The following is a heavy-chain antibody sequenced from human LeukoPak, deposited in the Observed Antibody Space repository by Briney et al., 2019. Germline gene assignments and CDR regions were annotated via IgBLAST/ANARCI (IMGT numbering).Heavy chain of an antibody. Sequence: PSETLSLTCAVYGGSFSGYYWSWIRQPPGKGLEWIGEINHSGSTNYNPSLKSRVTISVATSKNQFSLKLSSVTAADTAVYYCAIGRLFMVYATSYYYYGMDVWGQGTTVTVSS. CDR2: INHSGST. CDR3: AIGRLFMVYATSYYYYGMDV. V-gene: IGHV4-34*01. D-gene: IGHD2-8*01. J-gene: IGHJ6*02. CDR1: GGSFSGYY.